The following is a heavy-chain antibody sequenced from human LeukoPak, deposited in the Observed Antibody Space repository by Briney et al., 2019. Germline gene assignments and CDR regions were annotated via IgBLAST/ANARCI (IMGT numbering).Heavy chain of an antibody. CDR1: GFTFSSYG. V-gene: IGHV3-30*02. J-gene: IGHJ6*04. CDR3: AKTRDIVVVPAALDV. D-gene: IGHD2-2*01. Sequence: PGGSLRLSCAASGFTFSSYGMHWVRQAPGKGLEWVAFIRYDGSNKYYADSVKGRFTISRDNSKNTLYLQMNSLRAEDTAVYYCAKTRDIVVVPAALDVWGKGTTVTVSS. CDR2: IRYDGSNK.